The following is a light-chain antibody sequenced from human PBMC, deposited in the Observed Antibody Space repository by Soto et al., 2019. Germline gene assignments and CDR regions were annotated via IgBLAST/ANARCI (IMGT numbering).Light chain of an antibody. V-gene: IGKV3-11*01. CDR2: DAT. CDR1: QSLNIY. Sequence: EIVLTQSPATLSLSPGERATLSCRAGQSLNIYLTWYQQKPGQAPRLLIYDATIKATGNPTRFSGSGSGKNFTFTISSLEPEDFAVYYCQQRYSWPLTFGGGTKVDIK. J-gene: IGKJ4*01. CDR3: QQRYSWPLT.